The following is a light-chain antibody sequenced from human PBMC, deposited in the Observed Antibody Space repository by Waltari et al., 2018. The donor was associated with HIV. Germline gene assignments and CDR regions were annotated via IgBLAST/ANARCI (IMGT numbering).Light chain of an antibody. J-gene: IGLJ3*02. Sequence: QSALTQPPSASGSLGQSVTISCTGSSSDIGAYDSVSWFQQHPRSAPKLLLYEVTRRPSTVSERFSGSRSGSTAFLPVAGLQPDDEATYFCSSYGDSLRVLFGGGTNVTVL. V-gene: IGLV2-8*01. CDR2: EVT. CDR1: SSDIGAYDS. CDR3: SSYGDSLRVL.